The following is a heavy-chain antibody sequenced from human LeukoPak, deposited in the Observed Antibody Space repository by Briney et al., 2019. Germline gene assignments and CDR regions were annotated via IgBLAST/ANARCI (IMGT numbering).Heavy chain of an antibody. J-gene: IGHJ4*02. D-gene: IGHD3-22*01. CDR2: ISSSGSTI. CDR3: ARGAYYYDSSGAFDY. CDR1: GFTFSSYE. V-gene: IGHV3-48*03. Sequence: GGSLRLSCAASGFTFSSYEMNWVRQAPGKGLEWVSYISSSGSTIYYADSVKGRFTISRDNAKNSLYLQMNSLRAEDTAAYYCARGAYYYDSSGAFDYWGQGTLVTVSS.